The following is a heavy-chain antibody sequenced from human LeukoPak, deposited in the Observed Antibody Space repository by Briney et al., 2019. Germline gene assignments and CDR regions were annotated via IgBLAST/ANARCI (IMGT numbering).Heavy chain of an antibody. CDR3: TTETHYYGSGSYYPRDY. CDR2: IKSKTDGGTT. Sequence: GGSLRLSCAASGFTFSNAWMNWVRQAPGKGLEWVGRIKSKTDGGTTDYAAPVKDRFTISRDDLKDTLYLQMNSLKTEDTAVYYCTTETHYYGSGSYYPRDYWGQGTLVTVSS. V-gene: IGHV3-15*07. CDR1: GFTFSNAW. J-gene: IGHJ4*02. D-gene: IGHD3-10*01.